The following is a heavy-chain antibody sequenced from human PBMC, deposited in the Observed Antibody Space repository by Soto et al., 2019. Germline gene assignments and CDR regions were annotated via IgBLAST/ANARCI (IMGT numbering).Heavy chain of an antibody. V-gene: IGHV3-30*18. D-gene: IGHD5-18*01. CDR3: AKGSTAMTYFDY. CDR2: ISYDGSNK. J-gene: IGHJ4*02. CDR1: GFTFSSYG. Sequence: QEQLVESGGGVVQPGRSLRLSCAASGFTFSSYGMHWVRQAPGKGLEWVAVISYDGSNKYYVDSVKGRFTISRDNSKNELYLKMNSLRAEDTAVYYCAKGSTAMTYFDYWGQGTLVTVSS.